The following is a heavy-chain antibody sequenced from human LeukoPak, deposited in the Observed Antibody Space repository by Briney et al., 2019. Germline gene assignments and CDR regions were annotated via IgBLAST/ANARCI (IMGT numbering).Heavy chain of an antibody. Sequence: PGGSLRLSCAASGFTFSSYEMNWVRQAPGKGLEWVSYISSSGSTIYYADSVKGRFTISRDNAKNSLYLQMNSLRAEDTALYYCAKGSQWELLRGGEFDYWGQGTLVTVSS. CDR1: GFTFSSYE. D-gene: IGHD1-26*01. CDR2: ISSSGSTI. J-gene: IGHJ4*02. CDR3: AKGSQWELLRGGEFDY. V-gene: IGHV3-48*03.